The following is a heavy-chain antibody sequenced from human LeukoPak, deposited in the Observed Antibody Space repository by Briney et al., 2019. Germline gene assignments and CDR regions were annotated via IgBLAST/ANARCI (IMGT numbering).Heavy chain of an antibody. CDR2: IKQDGSEK. CDR1: GITFSSYW. D-gene: IGHD1-26*01. CDR3: ARVRRGGSYDGVFDY. J-gene: IGHJ4*02. Sequence: GGSLRLSCAASGITFSSYWMSWVRQAPGKGLEWVAHIKQDGSEKSYVDSVKGRFTISRDNAKNSLYLQMNSLRAEDTAVYYCARVRRGGSYDGVFDYWGQGTLVTVSS. V-gene: IGHV3-7*01.